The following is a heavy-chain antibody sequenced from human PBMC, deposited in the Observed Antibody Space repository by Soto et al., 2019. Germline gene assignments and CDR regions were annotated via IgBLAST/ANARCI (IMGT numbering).Heavy chain of an antibody. Sequence: QVQLVESGGGVVQPGRSLRLSCAASGFTFSSYGMHWVRQAPGKGLEWVAVIWYDGSNKYYADSVKGRFTISRDNSKNTLYLQINSLRAEDTAVYYCARDRIYSRNVQDATQPLDYWGQGTLVTVSS. CDR2: IWYDGSNK. J-gene: IGHJ4*02. CDR1: GFTFSSYG. D-gene: IGHD2-15*01. CDR3: ARDRIYSRNVQDATQPLDY. V-gene: IGHV3-33*01.